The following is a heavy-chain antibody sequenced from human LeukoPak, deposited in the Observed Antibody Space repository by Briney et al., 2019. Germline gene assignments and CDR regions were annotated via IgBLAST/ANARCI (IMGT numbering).Heavy chain of an antibody. CDR1: GDSISSGSYY. D-gene: IGHD1-26*01. CDR2: INHSGST. CDR3: ASFLVGATN. Sequence: SETLSLTCTVSGDSISSGSYYWAWIRQPPGKGLEWIGEINHSGSTNYNPSLKSRVTISVDTSKNQFSLKLSSVTAADTAVYYCASFLVGATNWGQGTLVTVSS. J-gene: IGHJ4*02. V-gene: IGHV4-39*07.